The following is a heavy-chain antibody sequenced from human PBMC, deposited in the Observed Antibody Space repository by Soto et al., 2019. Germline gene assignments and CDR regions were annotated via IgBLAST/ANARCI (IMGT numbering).Heavy chain of an antibody. V-gene: IGHV4-59*05. CDR3: ARDFFDSSDYTTNWFDP. CDR2: IYHTGNA. D-gene: IGHD3-22*01. Sequence: SETLSLTLTVSGGSISSYYWSWIQQPPGKGLEWIGSIYHTGNAYYNPSLKSRVTISVDTSKNQFSLKLTSVTAADAALYYCARDFFDSSDYTTNWFDPWGQGTLVTVS. CDR1: GGSISSYY. J-gene: IGHJ5*02.